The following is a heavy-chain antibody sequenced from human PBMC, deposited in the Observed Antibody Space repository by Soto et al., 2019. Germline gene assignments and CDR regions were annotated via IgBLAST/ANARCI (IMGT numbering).Heavy chain of an antibody. CDR3: ARRVGGAVPAAIPGGGWYYYYYMDV. CDR1: GGSISSYY. V-gene: IGHV4-59*08. J-gene: IGHJ6*03. Sequence: SETLSLTCTVSGGSISSYYWSWIRQPPGKGLEWIGYIYYSGSTNYNPSLKSRVTISVDTSKNQFSLKLSSVTAADTAVYYCARRVGGAVPAAIPGGGWYYYYYMDVWGKGTTVTVSS. D-gene: IGHD2-2*02. CDR2: IYYSGST.